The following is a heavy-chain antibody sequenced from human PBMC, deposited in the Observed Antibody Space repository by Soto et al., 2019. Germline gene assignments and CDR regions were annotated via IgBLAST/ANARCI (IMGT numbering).Heavy chain of an antibody. CDR1: GGSISTYY. J-gene: IGHJ5*02. CDR2: IYPSGSA. Sequence: QVQLQESGPGLVKPSETLSLTCTVSGGSISTYYWSWIRQSAGKGLEWIRRIYPSGSANYNPSLKGRVTMSLDTYKNQFSLKVSSVTAEDTAVYYCARVRTAAGPSNWFDPWGQGTLVTVSS. D-gene: IGHD6-13*01. CDR3: ARVRTAAGPSNWFDP. V-gene: IGHV4-4*07.